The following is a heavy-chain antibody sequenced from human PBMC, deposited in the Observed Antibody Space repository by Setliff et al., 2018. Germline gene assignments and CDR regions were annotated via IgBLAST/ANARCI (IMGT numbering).Heavy chain of an antibody. D-gene: IGHD5-18*01. CDR2: INHSGST. V-gene: IGHV4-34*10. CDR1: GGSFSGYY. Sequence: SETLSLTCAVYGGSFSGYYWSWIRQPPGKGLEWIGEINHSGSTNYNPSLKGRFTISRDNSKNTLYLQMTSLRAEDTATYFCATMDWIELSRYFKYWGQGSLVTVSS. CDR3: ATMDWIELSRYFKY. J-gene: IGHJ4*02.